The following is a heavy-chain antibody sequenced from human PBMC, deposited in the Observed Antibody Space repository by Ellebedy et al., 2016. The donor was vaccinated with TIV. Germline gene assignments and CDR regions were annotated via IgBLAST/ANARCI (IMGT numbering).Heavy chain of an antibody. CDR2: INHRGST. CDR3: ARGQFSRF. V-gene: IGHV4-34*01. CDR1: GGSLTDYS. J-gene: IGHJ4*02. D-gene: IGHD3-3*01. Sequence: MPGGSLRLSCAVYGGSLTDYSWNWIRQSPGKGLEWIGEINHRGSTIYTPSLKSRVTISVDTSKNQFSLNLRSVTAADTAVYYCARGQFSRFWGQGTLVTASS.